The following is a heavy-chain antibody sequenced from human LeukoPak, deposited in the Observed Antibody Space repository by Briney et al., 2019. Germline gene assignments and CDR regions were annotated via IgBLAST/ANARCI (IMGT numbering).Heavy chain of an antibody. CDR3: ARPTETSAVYYFDY. Sequence: ASVTVSCKASGYIFTSSGLSWVRQAPGQGLEWMGWISPYSGDTNYAQNLQGRVTVTTDTSTSTAYMELRSLRSDDTAVYYCARPTETSAVYYFDYWGQGTLVTVST. J-gene: IGHJ4*02. CDR1: GYIFTSSG. V-gene: IGHV1-18*01. CDR2: ISPYSGDT. D-gene: IGHD2-2*01.